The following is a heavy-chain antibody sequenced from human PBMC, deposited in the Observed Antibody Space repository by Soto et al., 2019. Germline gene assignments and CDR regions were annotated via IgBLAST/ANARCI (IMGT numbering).Heavy chain of an antibody. CDR3: AKDRALLWFGENYYFEK. CDR1: GFTFSSYA. V-gene: IGHV3-23*01. Sequence: GGSLRLSCAASGFTFSSYAMSWVRQAPGKGLEWVSAISGSGGSTYYADSVKGRFTISRDNSKNTLYLQMNSLRAEDTAVYYCAKDRALLWFGENYYFEKWSQGTLSSVS. J-gene: IGHJ4*02. D-gene: IGHD3-10*01. CDR2: ISGSGGST.